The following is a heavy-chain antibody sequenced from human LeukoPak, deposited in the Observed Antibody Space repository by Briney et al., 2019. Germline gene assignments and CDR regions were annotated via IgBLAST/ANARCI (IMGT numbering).Heavy chain of an antibody. V-gene: IGHV3-21*01. CDR3: ARASKDLDILTGCYYFDY. Sequence: GGSLRLSCAASGFTFSSYSMNWVRQAPGKGLEWVSSISSSSSYIYYADSVKGRFTISRDNAKNSLYLQMNSLRAEDTAVYYCARASKDLDILTGCYYFDYWGQGTLVTVSS. CDR2: ISSSSSYI. J-gene: IGHJ4*02. D-gene: IGHD3-9*01. CDR1: GFTFSSYS.